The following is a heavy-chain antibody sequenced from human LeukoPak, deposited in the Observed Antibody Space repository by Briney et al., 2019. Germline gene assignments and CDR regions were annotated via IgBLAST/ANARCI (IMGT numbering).Heavy chain of an antibody. CDR2: ISYDGSNK. Sequence: PGRSLRLSCAASGFTFSSYAMHWVRQAPGKGLEWVAVISYDGSNKYYADSVKGRFTISRDNSKNTLSLQMNSLRAEDTAVYFCARSPMISSNYYYDDYFQHWGQGTLVTVSS. V-gene: IGHV3-30*04. D-gene: IGHD3-22*01. J-gene: IGHJ1*01. CDR3: ARSPMISSNYYYDDYFQH. CDR1: GFTFSSYA.